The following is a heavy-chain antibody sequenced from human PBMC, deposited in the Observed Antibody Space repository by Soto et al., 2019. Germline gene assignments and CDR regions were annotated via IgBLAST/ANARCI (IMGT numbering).Heavy chain of an antibody. D-gene: IGHD5-18*01. CDR2: IYYSGST. CDR3: ARWDTAHYYFDY. J-gene: IGHJ4*02. V-gene: IGHV4-61*01. CDR1: GGSVSSGSYY. Sequence: SETLSLTCTVSGGSVSSGSYYWSWIRQPPGKGLEWIGYIYYSGSTNYNPSLKSRVTISVDTSKNQFSLKLSSVTAADTAVYYCARWDTAHYYFDYWGQGTLVTVSS.